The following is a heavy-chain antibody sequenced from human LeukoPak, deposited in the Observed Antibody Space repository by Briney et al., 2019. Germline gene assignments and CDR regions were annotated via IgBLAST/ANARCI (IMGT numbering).Heavy chain of an antibody. V-gene: IGHV3-23*01. J-gene: IGHJ4*02. Sequence: GGSLRLSCAASGFTFSSYAMSWVRQAPGKGLEWVSTIASSGGSTYYADSVRGRFTISRDNSKNTLYLQINGLRADDTAVYYCAKSMSTVTASPYWGQGTLVTVSS. CDR3: AKSMSTVTASPY. D-gene: IGHD4-17*01. CDR1: GFTFSSYA. CDR2: IASSGGST.